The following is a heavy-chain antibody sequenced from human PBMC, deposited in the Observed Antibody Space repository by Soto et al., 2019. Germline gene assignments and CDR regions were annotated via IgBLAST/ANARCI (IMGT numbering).Heavy chain of an antibody. CDR2: IYYSGST. V-gene: IGHV4-39*01. J-gene: IGHJ4*02. CDR1: GGSISSSSYY. CDR3: ARSRTTVVTLDY. Sequence: QLQLQESGPGLVKPSETLSLTCTVSGGSISSSSYYWGWIRQPPGKGLEWIGSIYYSGSTYYNPSLKSRLTISVDTSKTQFSLKLSSVTAAATAVYYCARSRTTVVTLDYWGQGTLVTVSS. D-gene: IGHD4-17*01.